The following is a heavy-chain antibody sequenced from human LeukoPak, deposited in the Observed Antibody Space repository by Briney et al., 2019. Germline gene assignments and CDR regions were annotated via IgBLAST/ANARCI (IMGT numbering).Heavy chain of an antibody. V-gene: IGHV4-59*01. Sequence: PSETLSLTCTVSGGSISSYYWSWIRQPPGKGLEWIGYIYYSGSTNYSPSLKSRVTISVDTSKNQFSLKLSSVTAADTAVYYCARVGDDYGDYYYFDYWGQGTLVTVSS. CDR1: GGSISSYY. J-gene: IGHJ4*02. CDR3: ARVGDDYGDYYYFDY. D-gene: IGHD4-17*01. CDR2: IYYSGST.